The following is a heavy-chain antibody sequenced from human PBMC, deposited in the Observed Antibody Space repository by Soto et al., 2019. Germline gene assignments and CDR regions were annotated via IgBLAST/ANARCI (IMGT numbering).Heavy chain of an antibody. D-gene: IGHD6-6*01. J-gene: IGHJ6*02. CDR2: IIPILGAT. CDR1: GDILNTYG. Sequence: QVQLVQSGAEVKKPGSAVKVSCKASGDILNTYGISWVRQAPGQGLEWMGGIIPILGATNYAQNFQGRLTISVDESTSTACLELSTLRSDDTAVYYWARCIGARRNYYYGMDVWGQGSTVTVSS. CDR3: ARCIGARRNYYYGMDV. V-gene: IGHV1-69*11.